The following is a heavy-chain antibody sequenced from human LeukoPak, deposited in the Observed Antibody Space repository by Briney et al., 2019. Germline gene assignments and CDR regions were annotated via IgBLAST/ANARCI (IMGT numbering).Heavy chain of an antibody. CDR3: AKRGVVIRVILVGFHKEAYYFDS. CDR2: ISDSGGRT. Sequence: GGSLRLSYAVSGITLSNYGMSWVRQAPGKGLEWVAGISDSGGRTNYADSVKGRFTISRDNPKNTLYLQMNSLRAEDTAVYFCAKRGVVIRVILVGFHKEAYYFDSWGQGALVTVSS. CDR1: GITLSNYG. J-gene: IGHJ4*02. D-gene: IGHD3-22*01. V-gene: IGHV3-23*01.